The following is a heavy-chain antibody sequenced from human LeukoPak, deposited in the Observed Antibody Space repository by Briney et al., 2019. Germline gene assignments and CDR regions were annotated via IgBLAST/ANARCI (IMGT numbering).Heavy chain of an antibody. J-gene: IGHJ5*02. V-gene: IGHV1-8*02. CDR2: MNPNSGNT. D-gene: IGHD5-18*01. Sequence: ASVKVSCKASGYTFTSYYMHWVRQATGQGLEWMGWMNPNSGNTGYAQKFQGRVTMTRNTSISTAYMELSSLRSEDTAVYYCARASPLYSVRPWFDPWGQGTLVTVSS. CDR1: GYTFTSYY. CDR3: ARASPLYSVRPWFDP.